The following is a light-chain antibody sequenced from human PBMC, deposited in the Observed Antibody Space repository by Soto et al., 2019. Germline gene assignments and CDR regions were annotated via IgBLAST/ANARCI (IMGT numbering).Light chain of an antibody. CDR3: AAWDDILNGYV. CDR1: SSNIESNT. J-gene: IGLJ1*01. CDR2: SNY. V-gene: IGLV1-44*01. Sequence: QSVLTQPPSASGTPGQRVTSSCSGSSSNIESNTVTWYQQLPGTAHKLVIYSNYDRPSGVPDRFSGSTSGTPASLVIRGLQSEDGADYYCAAWDDILNGYVFGGGTKVTVL.